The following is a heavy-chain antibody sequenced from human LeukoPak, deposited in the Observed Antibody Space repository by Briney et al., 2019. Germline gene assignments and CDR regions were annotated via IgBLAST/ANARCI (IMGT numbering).Heavy chain of an antibody. CDR2: IYYSGST. V-gene: IGHV4-39*07. CDR3: ARDKKYYDFWSGYEPRFDP. J-gene: IGHJ5*02. Sequence: PSETLSLTCTVSGGSISSSSYYWGWIRQPPGKGLEWIGSIYYSGSTYYNPSLKSRVTISVDTSKNQFSLKLSSVTAADTAVYYCARDKKYYDFWSGYEPRFDPWGQGTLVTVSS. CDR1: GGSISSSSYY. D-gene: IGHD3-3*01.